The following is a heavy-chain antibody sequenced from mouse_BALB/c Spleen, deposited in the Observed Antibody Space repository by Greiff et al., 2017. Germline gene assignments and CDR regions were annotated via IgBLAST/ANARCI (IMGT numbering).Heavy chain of an antibody. V-gene: IGHV1-87*01. J-gene: IGHJ4*01. Sequence: QVQLKESGAELARPGASVKLSCKASGYTFTSYWMQWVKQRPGQGLEWIGAIYPGDGDTRYTQKFKGKATLTADKSSSTAYMQLSSLASEDSAVYYCALYYGYAMDYWGQGTSVTVSS. CDR2: IYPGDGDT. CDR1: GYTFTSYW. D-gene: IGHD1-1*01. CDR3: ALYYGYAMDY.